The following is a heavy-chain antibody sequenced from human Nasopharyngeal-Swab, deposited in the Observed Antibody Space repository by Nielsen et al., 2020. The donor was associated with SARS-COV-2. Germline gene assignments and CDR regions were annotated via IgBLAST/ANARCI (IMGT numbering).Heavy chain of an antibody. CDR3: ASAYYDFWSGDEYYFDY. Sequence: LKISCAASGFTFSSYSMNWVRQAPGKGLEWVSSISSSSSYIYYADSVKGRFTISRDNAKNSLYLQMNSLRAEDTAVYYCASAYYDFWSGDEYYFDYWGQGTLVTVSS. D-gene: IGHD3-3*01. CDR1: GFTFSSYS. V-gene: IGHV3-21*01. CDR2: ISSSSSYI. J-gene: IGHJ4*02.